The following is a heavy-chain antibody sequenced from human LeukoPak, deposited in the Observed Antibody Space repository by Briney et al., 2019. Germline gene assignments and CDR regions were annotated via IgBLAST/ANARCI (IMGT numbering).Heavy chain of an antibody. V-gene: IGHV4-59*01. Sequence: PSETLSLTCAVYGGSFSGYYWSWIRQPPGKGLEWIGYIYYSGSTNYNPSLKSRVTISVDTSKNQFSLKLSSVTAADTAVYYCARDADCSSTSCYYWFDPWGQGTLVTVSS. D-gene: IGHD2-2*01. CDR2: IYYSGST. CDR3: ARDADCSSTSCYYWFDP. J-gene: IGHJ5*02. CDR1: GGSFSGYY.